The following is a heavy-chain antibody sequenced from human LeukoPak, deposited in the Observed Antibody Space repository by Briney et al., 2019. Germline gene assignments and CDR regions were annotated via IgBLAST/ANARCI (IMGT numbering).Heavy chain of an antibody. CDR1: GASVINYY. D-gene: IGHD3-3*01. CDR3: ARLMSSRFLEWLGFENGPFDY. V-gene: IGHV4-59*02. Sequence: SETLSLTCTVSGASVINYYWSWIRQPPGKGLEWIGNAHYSGNANYNPSLRSRVTISPDTSKNQFSLKLSSVTAADTAVYYCARLMSSRFLEWLGFENGPFDYWGQGTLVTVSS. CDR2: AHYSGNA. J-gene: IGHJ4*02.